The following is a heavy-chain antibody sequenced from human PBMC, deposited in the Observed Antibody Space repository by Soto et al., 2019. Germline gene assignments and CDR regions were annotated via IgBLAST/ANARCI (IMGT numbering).Heavy chain of an antibody. D-gene: IGHD4-17*01. J-gene: IGHJ4*02. CDR2: ISNDGSKN. CDR1: GFTFSNYG. V-gene: IGHV3-30*18. Sequence: QVQLVDSGGGVVQPGGSLRLSCAASGFTFSNYGMHWVRQAPGKGLEWVAFISNDGSKNYYADSVRGRFTISRDNSMNTLFLQMNSLRPEDTATYYCAKVPLRTYYFDYWGPGTLVTVSS. CDR3: AKVPLRTYYFDY.